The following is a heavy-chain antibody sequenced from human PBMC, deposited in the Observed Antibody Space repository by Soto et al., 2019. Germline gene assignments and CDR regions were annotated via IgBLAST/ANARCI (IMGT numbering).Heavy chain of an antibody. CDR1: EFTVTSNY. Sequence: EVQLVESGGGLVQPGGSLRLSCAASEFTVTSNYMSWVRQAPGKGLEWVSVIYSGGSTDYADFVKDRFTISSDNTKNTVYLQMNSLRAEDTAVYYCARATYCTGGNCLLDYWGQGTLVTVSS. V-gene: IGHV3-53*04. CDR2: IYSGGST. J-gene: IGHJ4*02. CDR3: ARATYCTGGNCLLDY. D-gene: IGHD2-15*01.